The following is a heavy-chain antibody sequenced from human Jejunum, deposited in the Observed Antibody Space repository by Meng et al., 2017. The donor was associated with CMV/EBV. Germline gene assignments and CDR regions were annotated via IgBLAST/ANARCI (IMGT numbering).Heavy chain of an antibody. CDR1: GFTVTSYS. CDR3: ARAIDYGDPNWFDT. J-gene: IGHJ5*02. Sequence: GFTVTSYSITWVRQAPGKGLEWLSYISGSSTYIYHADSVKGRFTISRDNAKNSVYLQMNGLRAEDAAVYYCARAIDYGDPNWFDTWGQGTLVTVSS. V-gene: IGHV3-21*01. CDR2: ISGSSTYI. D-gene: IGHD4-17*01.